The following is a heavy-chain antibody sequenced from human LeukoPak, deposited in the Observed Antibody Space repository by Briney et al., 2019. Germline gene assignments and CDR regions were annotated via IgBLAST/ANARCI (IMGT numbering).Heavy chain of an antibody. J-gene: IGHJ4*02. V-gene: IGHV3-23*01. Sequence: GGSLRLSCAASGFTFSSYAMSWVRQAPGKGLEWVSAISGSGGSTYYADSVKGRFTISRDNSKNTLYLQINSLRAEDTAVYYCGRLAHNAWYAIDFWGQGTLVTASS. CDR3: GRLAHNAWYAIDF. CDR1: GFTFSSYA. D-gene: IGHD2-2*01. CDR2: ISGSGGST.